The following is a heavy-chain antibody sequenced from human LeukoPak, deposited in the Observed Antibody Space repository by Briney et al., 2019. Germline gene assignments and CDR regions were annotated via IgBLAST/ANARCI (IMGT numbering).Heavy chain of an antibody. V-gene: IGHV3-49*04. CDR3: TTEATYYYDSSGYYYGY. J-gene: IGHJ4*02. CDR2: IRSKTYGGTT. D-gene: IGHD3-22*01. CDR1: GFTFGDYA. Sequence: GGSLRLSCTASGFTFGDYAMSWVRQAPGKGLEWVGFIRSKTYGGTTEYAASVKGKFTISRDDSKSIAYLQMKSLKTEDAAVYYCTTEATYYYDSSGYYYGYWGQGTLVTVSS.